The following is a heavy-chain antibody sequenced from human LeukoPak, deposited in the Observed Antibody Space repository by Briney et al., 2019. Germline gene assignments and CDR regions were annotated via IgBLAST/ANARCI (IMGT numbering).Heavy chain of an antibody. Sequence: GGSLRLSCAASGFAFDDYAMHWVRQAPGTGLGWVSLISGDGGSTYYADSVKGRFTISRDNSKNSLYLQMNSLRTEDTALYYCSIDIRGDGYNSRFDYWGQGTLVTASS. J-gene: IGHJ4*02. CDR3: SIDIRGDGYNSRFDY. CDR2: ISGDGGST. CDR1: GFAFDDYA. V-gene: IGHV3-43*02. D-gene: IGHD5-24*01.